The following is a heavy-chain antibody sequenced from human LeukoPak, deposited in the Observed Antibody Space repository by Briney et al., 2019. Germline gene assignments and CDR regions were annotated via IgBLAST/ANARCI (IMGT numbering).Heavy chain of an antibody. CDR1: GFSFSNFG. J-gene: IGHJ4*02. CDR2: ITGRGSSA. Sequence: GGSLRLSCAASGFSFSNFGMNWVRQGLGKELEWVSSITGRGSSAYYADSVKGRFTISRDNSKSTLYLQMNSLRGDDTAVYYCARDYGDYGLDYWGQGALVTVAS. V-gene: IGHV3-23*01. CDR3: ARDYGDYGLDY. D-gene: IGHD4-17*01.